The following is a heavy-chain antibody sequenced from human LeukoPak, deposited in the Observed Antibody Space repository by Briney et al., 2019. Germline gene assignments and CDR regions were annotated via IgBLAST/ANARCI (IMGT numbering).Heavy chain of an antibody. CDR3: ARGNEKRSADTKDFDF. CDR2: TIPIFGTA. Sequence: SVKLCCYAAGDTFSTYAISWLRQAPGQGQELMGGTIPIFGTANNAQKDPGRVTITAYKSTTTTYMELNRLRSEDTAMYYCARGNEKRSADTKDFDFWGQGTLVTVSS. D-gene: IGHD3-10*01. V-gene: IGHV1-69*06. CDR1: GDTFSTYA. J-gene: IGHJ3*01.